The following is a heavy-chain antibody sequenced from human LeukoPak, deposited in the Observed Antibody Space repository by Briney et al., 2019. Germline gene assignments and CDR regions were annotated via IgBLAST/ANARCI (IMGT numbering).Heavy chain of an antibody. CDR3: ARGPYYYVEV. Sequence: PSETLSLTCTVSGGSISSYYWSWIRQPPGKGLEWIGYIYYSGNTNYNPSLKSRVTISLDTSKNQFSLKLTSVTAADTAVYYCARGPYYYVEVWGKGTTVTVSS. CDR2: IYYSGNT. V-gene: IGHV4-59*01. J-gene: IGHJ6*03. CDR1: GGSISSYY.